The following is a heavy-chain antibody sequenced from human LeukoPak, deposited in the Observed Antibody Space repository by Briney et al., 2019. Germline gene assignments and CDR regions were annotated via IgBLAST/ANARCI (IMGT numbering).Heavy chain of an antibody. Sequence: PGGSLRLSCAASGFTFSSYSMSWVRQAPGKGLEWVSSISSSSYIYYADSVKGRFTISRDNAKNSLYLQMNSLRAEDTAVYYCARVEGYSSSAFDYWGQGTLVTVSS. V-gene: IGHV3-21*01. CDR2: ISSSSYI. CDR1: GFTFSSYS. D-gene: IGHD6-6*01. J-gene: IGHJ4*02. CDR3: ARVEGYSSSAFDY.